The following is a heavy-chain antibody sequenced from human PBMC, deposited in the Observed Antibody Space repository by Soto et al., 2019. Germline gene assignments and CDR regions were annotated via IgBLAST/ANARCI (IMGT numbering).Heavy chain of an antibody. CDR2: ISYDGSRK. D-gene: IGHD1-26*01. Sequence: QVHLVESGGGVVQPGSSLRLSCAASEFTFRIFAMHWLRQSPGKGLEWVAVISYDGSRKADSVKGRFTVSRDNSWNTLDLPMNSLRAEDTAIYYCARGDREDIEEVVGVRPGEYSMDVWGQGTTVTVSS. J-gene: IGHJ6*02. CDR3: ARGDREDIEEVVGVRPGEYSMDV. V-gene: IGHV3-30-3*01. CDR1: EFTFRIFA.